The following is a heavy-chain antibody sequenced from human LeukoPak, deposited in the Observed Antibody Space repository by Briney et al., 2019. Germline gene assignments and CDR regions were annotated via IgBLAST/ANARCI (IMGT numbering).Heavy chain of an antibody. D-gene: IGHD2-2*01. J-gene: IGHJ5*02. CDR1: GGSFSGYY. CDR2: INHSGST. V-gene: IGHV4-34*01. CDR3: ARGRVVVVPAAIGRYNWFDP. Sequence: SETLSLTCAVYGGSFSGYYWSWIRQPPGKGLEWIGEINHSGSTNYNPSLKSRVTISVDTSKNQFSLKLSSVTAADTAVYYCARGRVVVVPAAIGRYNWFDPWGQGTLVTVSS.